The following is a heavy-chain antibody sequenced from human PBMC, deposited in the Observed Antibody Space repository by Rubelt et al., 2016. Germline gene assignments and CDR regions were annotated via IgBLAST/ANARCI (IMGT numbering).Heavy chain of an antibody. CDR3: ASRSSYGAYGDN. Sequence: QVQLQQWGAGLLKPSETLSLTCAVYGGSFSDYYWTWIRQPPGKGLEWIGEITHSGSNNYNPSLERRVSISEDRSKNHCSPKLVCVNAADTAVYYCASRSSYGAYGDNWGQGTLVTVSS. CDR2: ITHSGSN. D-gene: IGHD5-12*01. CDR1: GGSFSDYY. V-gene: IGHV4-34*01. J-gene: IGHJ4*02.